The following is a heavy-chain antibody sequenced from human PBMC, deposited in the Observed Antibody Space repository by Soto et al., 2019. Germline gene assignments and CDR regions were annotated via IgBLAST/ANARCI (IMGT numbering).Heavy chain of an antibody. CDR2: ISGSGGST. V-gene: IGHV3-23*01. Sequence: GESLKISCAASGFTFSSYAMSWVRQAPGKGLEWVSAISGSGGSTYYADSVKGRFTISRDNSKNTLYLQMNSLRAEDTAVYYCAKDIRYYYDSSGYYNWGQGTLVTVSS. J-gene: IGHJ4*02. D-gene: IGHD3-22*01. CDR3: AKDIRYYYDSSGYYN. CDR1: GFTFSSYA.